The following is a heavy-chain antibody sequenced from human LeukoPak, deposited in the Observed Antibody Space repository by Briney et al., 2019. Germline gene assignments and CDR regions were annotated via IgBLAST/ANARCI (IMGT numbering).Heavy chain of an antibody. D-gene: IGHD1-26*01. V-gene: IGHV3-33*01. J-gene: IGHJ4*02. CDR3: ATDRNSGKYYDY. Sequence: GGSLRLSCVVSGLRFRNYGMHWVRQAPGKGLEWVAVIYYDGSNQYYADSVKGRFTVSRDNAKNTLYLQMDSLRAEDTAVYYCATDRNSGKYYDYWGQGTLVTVSS. CDR2: IYYDGSNQ. CDR1: GLRFRNYG.